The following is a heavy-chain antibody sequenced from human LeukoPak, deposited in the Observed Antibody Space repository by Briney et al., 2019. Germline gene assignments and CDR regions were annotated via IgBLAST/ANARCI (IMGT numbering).Heavy chain of an antibody. CDR2: ISAYNGNT. CDR3: AREGEPYNWNARFDP. CDR1: GYTFTSYG. J-gene: IGHJ5*02. Sequence: ASVTVSCTASGYTFTSYGISWVRQAPGQGLEWMGWISAYNGNTNYAQKLQGRVTMTTDTSTSTAYMELRSLRSDDTAVYYCAREGEPYNWNARFDPWGQGTLVTVSS. V-gene: IGHV1-18*01. D-gene: IGHD1-1*01.